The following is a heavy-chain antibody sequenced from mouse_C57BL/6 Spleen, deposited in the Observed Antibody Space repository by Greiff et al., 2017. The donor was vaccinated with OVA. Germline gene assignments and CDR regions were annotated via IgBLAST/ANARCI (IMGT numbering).Heavy chain of an antibody. J-gene: IGHJ2*01. D-gene: IGHD1-1*01. CDR1: GYTFTSYW. V-gene: IGHV1-52*01. Sequence: VQLQQPGAELVRPGSSVKLSCKASGYTFTSYWMHWVKQRPIQGLEWIGNIDPSDSETHYNQKFKDKATLTVDKSSSTAYMQLSSLTSEDSAVYYCARSLITTVVEGYYFDYWGQGTTLTVSS. CDR3: ARSLITTVVEGYYFDY. CDR2: IDPSDSET.